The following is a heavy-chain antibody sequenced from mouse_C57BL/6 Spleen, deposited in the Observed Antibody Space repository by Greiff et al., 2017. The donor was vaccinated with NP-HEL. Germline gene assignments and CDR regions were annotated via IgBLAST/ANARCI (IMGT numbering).Heavy chain of an antibody. J-gene: IGHJ1*03. D-gene: IGHD2-5*01. V-gene: IGHV5-4*03. CDR1: GFTFSSYA. CDR2: ISDGGSYT. CDR3: ARSYYSNYWYFDV. Sequence: EVKLMESGGGLVKPGGSLKLSCAASGFTFSSYAMSWVRQTPEKRLEWVATISDGGSYTYYPDTVKGRFTISRDNAKNNLYLQMSHLKSEDTAMYYCARSYYSNYWYFDVWGTGTTVTVSS.